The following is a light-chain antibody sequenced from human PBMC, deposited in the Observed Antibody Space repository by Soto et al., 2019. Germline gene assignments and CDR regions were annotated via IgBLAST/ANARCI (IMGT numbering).Light chain of an antibody. CDR3: HQYNNWPRT. Sequence: EIVLTQSPATLSLSPGERATLSCRASQSVSSYLAWYQQKPGQAPRLLIYDASNRATGIPARFSGSGSGTDFTLTISSLEPEDFAVYYCHQYNNWPRTFGRGTKVEIK. CDR2: DAS. CDR1: QSVSSY. J-gene: IGKJ1*01. V-gene: IGKV3-11*01.